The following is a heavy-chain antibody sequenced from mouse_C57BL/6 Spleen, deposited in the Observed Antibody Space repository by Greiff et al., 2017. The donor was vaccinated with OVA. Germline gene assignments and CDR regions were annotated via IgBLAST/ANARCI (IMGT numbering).Heavy chain of an antibody. CDR2: ISYDGSN. J-gene: IGHJ4*01. D-gene: IGHD1-1*01. CDR1: GYSITSGYY. CDR3: ARDRLLRWDAMDY. V-gene: IGHV3-6*01. Sequence: EVQLQQSGPGLVKPSQSLSLTCSVTGYSITSGYYWNWIRQFPGNKLEWMGYISYDGSNNYNPSLKNRISITRDTSKNQFFLKLNSVTTEDTATXYCARDRLLRWDAMDYWGQGTSVTVSS.